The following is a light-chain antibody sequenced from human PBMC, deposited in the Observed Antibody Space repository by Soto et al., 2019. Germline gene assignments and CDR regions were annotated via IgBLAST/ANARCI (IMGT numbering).Light chain of an antibody. J-gene: IGLJ1*01. CDR1: SSDVGSYNL. V-gene: IGLV2-23*02. CDR2: EVS. Sequence: QSALTQPASVSGSPGQSITISCTGTSSDVGSYNLVSWYHQHPGKAPKLMIYEVSKRPSGVSNRFSGSKSANTASLTISGLQADYEADYYCCSYGGRSTYVFGTGTKLTVL. CDR3: CSYGGRSTYV.